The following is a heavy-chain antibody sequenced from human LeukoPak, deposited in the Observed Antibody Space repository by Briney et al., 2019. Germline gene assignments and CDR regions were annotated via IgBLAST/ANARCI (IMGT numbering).Heavy chain of an antibody. J-gene: IGHJ4*02. D-gene: IGHD5-18*01. Sequence: GRSLRLSCAASGFTFSSYGMHWVRQAPGKGLEWVAVISYDGSNKYYADSVKGRFTISRDNSKNTLYLQMNSLRAEDTAVYYCAKDHGNIQLWYYFDYWGQGTLVTVSS. CDR1: GFTFSSYG. V-gene: IGHV3-30*18. CDR3: AKDHGNIQLWYYFDY. CDR2: ISYDGSNK.